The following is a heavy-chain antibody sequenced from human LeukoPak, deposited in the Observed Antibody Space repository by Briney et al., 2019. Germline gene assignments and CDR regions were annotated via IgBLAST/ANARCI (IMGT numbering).Heavy chain of an antibody. CDR2: ISGSGSST. D-gene: IGHD3-16*01. CDR1: GFTFTSYA. V-gene: IGHV3-23*01. CDR3: ARDWGVPVLYYGMDV. Sequence: GGSLRLSCAASGFTFTSYAMNWVRQAPGKGLEWVSTISGSGSSTYYVDSVKGRFTISRDNAKNSLYLQMNSLRAEDTAVYYCARDWGVPVLYYGMDVWGQGNTVTVCS. J-gene: IGHJ6*02.